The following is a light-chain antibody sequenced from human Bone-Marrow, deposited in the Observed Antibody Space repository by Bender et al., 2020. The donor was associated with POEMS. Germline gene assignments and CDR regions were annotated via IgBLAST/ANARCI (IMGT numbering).Light chain of an antibody. CDR3: CSYSGSYTWV. Sequence: QSALTQPASVSGSPGQSITIPCAGTSSDLGSYNLVSWYQHRPGTAPELMIYEDNKRPSGVSNRFSASKSGNTASLTISGLQVDDESDYYCCSYSGSYTWVFGGGTKVTVL. V-gene: IGLV2-14*02. J-gene: IGLJ3*02. CDR1: SSDLGSYNL. CDR2: EDN.